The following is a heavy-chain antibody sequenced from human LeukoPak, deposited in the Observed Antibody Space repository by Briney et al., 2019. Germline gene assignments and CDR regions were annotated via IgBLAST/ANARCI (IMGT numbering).Heavy chain of an antibody. D-gene: IGHD1-14*01. CDR3: ARSSTGGGSDY. CDR2: IKQDGSER. V-gene: IGHV3-7*01. Sequence: GGSLRLSCAVSGFTLSSYWMHWVRQAPGKGLEWVANIKQDGSERYYVDSVKGRFTISRDNAKNSLYLQMNSLRAEDTAVYYCARSSTGGGSDYWGQGTLVTVSS. J-gene: IGHJ4*02. CDR1: GFTLSSYW.